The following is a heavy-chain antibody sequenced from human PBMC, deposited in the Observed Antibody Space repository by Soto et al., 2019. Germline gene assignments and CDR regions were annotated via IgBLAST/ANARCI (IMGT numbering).Heavy chain of an antibody. CDR2: IYHSGST. CDR3: ASSLQPAYRSGPGFDY. CDR1: GGSISSSNW. V-gene: IGHV4-4*02. J-gene: IGHJ4*02. D-gene: IGHD6-19*01. Sequence: QVQLQESGPGLVKPSGTLSLTCAVSGGSISSSNWWSWVRQPPGKGLEWIGGIYHSGSTNYNPSLKSLVTISVDKSKNQFSLKLRSVTSADTAVYYCASSLQPAYRSGPGFDYWGQGTLVTVSS.